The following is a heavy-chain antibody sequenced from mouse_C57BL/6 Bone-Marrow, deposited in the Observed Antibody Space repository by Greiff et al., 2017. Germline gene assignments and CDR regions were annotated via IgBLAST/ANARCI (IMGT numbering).Heavy chain of an antibody. J-gene: IGHJ1*03. CDR2: ISSGSSTI. CDR1: GFTFSDYG. CDR3: ARRTVVAKDWYFDV. D-gene: IGHD1-1*01. Sequence: VQLKQSGGGLVKPGGSLKLSCAASGFTFSDYGMHWVRQAPEKGLEWVAYISSGSSTIYYADTVKGRFTISRDNAKNTLFLQMTSLRSEDTAMYYCARRTVVAKDWYFDVWGTGTTVTVSS. V-gene: IGHV5-17*01.